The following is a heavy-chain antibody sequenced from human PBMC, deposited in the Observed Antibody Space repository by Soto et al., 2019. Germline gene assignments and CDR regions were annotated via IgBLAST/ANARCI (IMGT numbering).Heavy chain of an antibody. D-gene: IGHD2-2*01. CDR1: GGSISSSY. Sequence: SETLSLTCTLAGGSISSSYWSWIRQPPGKGLEWIGYIYYSGSTNYNPSLKSRVTISVDTSKNQSSLKLSSVTAADTAVYYCARAGVPAAGTDAFDILGRGTMVIVSS. V-gene: IGHV4-59*01. CDR3: ARAGVPAAGTDAFDI. CDR2: IYYSGST. J-gene: IGHJ3*02.